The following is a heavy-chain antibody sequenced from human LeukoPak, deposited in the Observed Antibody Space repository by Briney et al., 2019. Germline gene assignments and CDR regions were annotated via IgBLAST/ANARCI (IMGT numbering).Heavy chain of an antibody. J-gene: IGHJ4*02. CDR2: ISSSGSTI. CDR3: ARVHCSGGSCYPAYFDY. CDR1: GFTFSSYE. V-gene: IGHV3-48*03. Sequence: GGSLRLSCAASGFTFSSYEMNWVRQAPGKGLEWVSYISSSGSTIYYADSVKGRFTISRDNAKNTLYLQMNSLRAEDTAVYYCARVHCSGGSCYPAYFDYWGQGTLVTVSS. D-gene: IGHD2-15*01.